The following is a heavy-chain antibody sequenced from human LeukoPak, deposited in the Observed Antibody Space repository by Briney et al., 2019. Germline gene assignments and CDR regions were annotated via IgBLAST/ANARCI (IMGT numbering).Heavy chain of an antibody. V-gene: IGHV4-39*07. J-gene: IGHJ4*02. CDR2: IYYSGST. CDR3: VRADEQQLAYGY. Sequence: SETLSLTCTVSGGSISSSSYYWGWIRQPPGKGLEWIGSIYYSGSTYYNPSLKSRVTISVDTSKNQFSLKLSSVTAADTAVYYCVRADEQQLAYGYWGQGTLVTVSS. D-gene: IGHD6-13*01. CDR1: GGSISSSSYY.